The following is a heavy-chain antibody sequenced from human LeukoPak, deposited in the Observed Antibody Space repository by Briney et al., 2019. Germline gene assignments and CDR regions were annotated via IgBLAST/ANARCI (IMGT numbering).Heavy chain of an antibody. Sequence: GGSLRLSCAASGFSFSSYAMHWVRQAPGKGLEWVALISYDGSNKKYADSVKGRFTISRDNSKNTLYLQMNSLRAEDTAVYYCARDATDYGDYEGDYWGQGTLVTVSS. CDR1: GFSFSSYA. D-gene: IGHD4-17*01. CDR3: ARDATDYGDYEGDY. CDR2: ISYDGSNK. J-gene: IGHJ4*02. V-gene: IGHV3-30*04.